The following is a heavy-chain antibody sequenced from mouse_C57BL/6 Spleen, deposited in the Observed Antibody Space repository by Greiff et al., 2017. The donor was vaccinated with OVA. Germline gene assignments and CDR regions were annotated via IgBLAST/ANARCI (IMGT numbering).Heavy chain of an antibody. CDR2: IDPETGGT. CDR3: TFWAPFDY. J-gene: IGHJ2*01. CDR1: GYTFTDYE. Sequence: QVQLQQSGAELVRPGASVTLSCKASGYTFTDYEMHWVKQTPVHGLEWIGAIDPETGGTAYNQKFQGKAILTADKSSSTAYMELRSLTSEDSAVYYCTFWAPFDYWGQGTTLTVSS. V-gene: IGHV1-15*01. D-gene: IGHD4-1*01.